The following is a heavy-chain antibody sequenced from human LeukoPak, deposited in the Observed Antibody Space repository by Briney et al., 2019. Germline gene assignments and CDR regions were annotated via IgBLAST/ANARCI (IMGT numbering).Heavy chain of an antibody. CDR1: GYSFTSYW. CDR2: IYPGDSDT. D-gene: IGHD5-18*01. Sequence: GESLKISCKGSGYSFTSYWIVWVRQMPGKGLEWMGIIYPGDSDTRYSPSFQGQVTISADKSISTAYLQWSSLKASNTAMYYCARHGQVKVRYSYGGQKDYYYYMDVWGKGTTVTVSS. CDR3: ARHGQVKVRYSYGGQKDYYYYMDV. J-gene: IGHJ6*03. V-gene: IGHV5-51*01.